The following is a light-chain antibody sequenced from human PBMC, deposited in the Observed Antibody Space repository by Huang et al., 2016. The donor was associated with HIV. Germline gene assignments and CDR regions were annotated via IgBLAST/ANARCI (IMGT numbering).Light chain of an antibody. V-gene: IGKV3D-15*01. J-gene: IGKJ1*01. CDR3: QHYNNWPPWT. CDR2: GAS. Sequence: EIVMTQSPATLSVSPGESATPPCWARRGVSNNIAWYQQKPGQTPRLLIHGASTRATGIAAKFSGRGSGTDFTLTIRSLQPEDSAVYYCQHYNNWPPWTFGPGTKVEI. CDR1: RGVSNN.